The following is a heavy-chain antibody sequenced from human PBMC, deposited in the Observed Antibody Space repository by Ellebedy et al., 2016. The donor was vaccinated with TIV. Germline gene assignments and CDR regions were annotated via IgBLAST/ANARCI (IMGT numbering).Heavy chain of an antibody. D-gene: IGHD3-10*01. CDR3: AIRGRY. J-gene: IGHJ4*02. CDR2: IKQDGSEK. Sequence: GESLKLSCAASGFTFTTYWMSWVRQAPGKGLEWVANIKQDGSEKYYVDSVKGRFTISRNNAKNSLYLQMNSLRAEDTAVYYCAIRGRYWGQGTLVTVSS. CDR1: GFTFTTYW. V-gene: IGHV3-7*03.